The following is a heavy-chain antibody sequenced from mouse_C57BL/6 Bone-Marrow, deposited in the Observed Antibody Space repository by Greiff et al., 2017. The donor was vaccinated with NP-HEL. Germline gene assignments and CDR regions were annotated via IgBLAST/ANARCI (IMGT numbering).Heavy chain of an antibody. CDR1: GFNIKDDY. J-gene: IGHJ4*01. D-gene: IGHD1-1*01. V-gene: IGHV14-4*01. Sequence: VQLQQSGAELVRPGASVKLSCTASGFNIKDDYMHWVKQRPEQGLEWIGWIDPENGDTEYASKFQGKATLTADTSSNTAYLQLSSLTSEDTAVYYCTTYYYGSYYYAMDYWGQGTSVTVSS. CDR2: IDPENGDT. CDR3: TTYYYGSYYYAMDY.